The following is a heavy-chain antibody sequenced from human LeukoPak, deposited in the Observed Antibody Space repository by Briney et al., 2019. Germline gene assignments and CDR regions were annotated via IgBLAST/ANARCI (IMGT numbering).Heavy chain of an antibody. CDR1: GGTFGIYA. Sequence: GASVNVSCKASGGTFGIYAISWVRRAPGQGREGMGRIIPILGIANYAQKFQGRVTITADKSTSTAYMELSSLRSEDTAVYYCARALIPYDYVWGSYRYKVSFDYWGQGTLVTVSS. V-gene: IGHV1-69*04. J-gene: IGHJ4*02. CDR2: IIPILGIA. D-gene: IGHD3-16*02. CDR3: ARALIPYDYVWGSYRYKVSFDY.